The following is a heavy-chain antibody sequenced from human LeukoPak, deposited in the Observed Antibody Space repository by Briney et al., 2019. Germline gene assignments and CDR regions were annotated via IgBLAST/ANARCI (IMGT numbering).Heavy chain of an antibody. CDR3: ARELAAAAHFDY. Sequence: GGSLSLSCAASGFTFSSYSMNWVRQAPGKGLEWVSSISSSSSYIYYADSVKGRFTISRDNAKNSLYLQMNSLRAEDTAVYYCARELAAAAHFDYWGQGTLVTVSS. CDR1: GFTFSSYS. CDR2: ISSSSSYI. J-gene: IGHJ4*02. V-gene: IGHV3-21*01. D-gene: IGHD6-13*01.